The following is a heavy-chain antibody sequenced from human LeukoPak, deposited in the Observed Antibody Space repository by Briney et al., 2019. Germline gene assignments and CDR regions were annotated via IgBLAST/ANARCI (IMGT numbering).Heavy chain of an antibody. V-gene: IGHV4-4*07. D-gene: IGHD4-17*01. CDR3: ARDYGDYDLSVAFDI. J-gene: IGHJ3*02. Sequence: IRQXXXXXLXXIGRIYTSGSTNYNPSLKSRVTMSVDTSKNQFSLKLSSVTAADTAVYYCARDYGDYDLSVAFDIWGQGTMVTVSS. CDR2: IYTSGST.